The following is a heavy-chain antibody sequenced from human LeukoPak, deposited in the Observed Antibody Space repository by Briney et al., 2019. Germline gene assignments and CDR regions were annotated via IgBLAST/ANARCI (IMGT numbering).Heavy chain of an antibody. V-gene: IGHV1-69*13. CDR2: IIPIFGTA. CDR3: ARENRRFGEYYYYMDV. D-gene: IGHD3-10*01. J-gene: IGHJ6*03. CDR1: GGTFSSYA. Sequence: GASVKVSCKASGGTFSSYAISWVRQAPGQGLEWMGGIIPIFGTANYAQKFQGRVTITADESTSTAYMELSSLRSEDTAVYYCARENRRFGEYYYYMDVWGKGTTVTVSS.